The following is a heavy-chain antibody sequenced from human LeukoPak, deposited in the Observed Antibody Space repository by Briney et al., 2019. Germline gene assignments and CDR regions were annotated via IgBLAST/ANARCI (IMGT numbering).Heavy chain of an antibody. CDR2: IIPIFGTT. Sequence: GASVKVSCKTSGGTLSSYAISWVRQAPGQGLEWMGGIIPIFGTTNYAQKFQGRVTITADESTSTAYMELSSLRSEDTAVYYCARSMIRGPPYYYYYMDVWGKGTTVTISS. CDR1: GGTLSSYA. J-gene: IGHJ6*03. V-gene: IGHV1-69*13. CDR3: ARSMIRGPPYYYYYMDV. D-gene: IGHD3-10*01.